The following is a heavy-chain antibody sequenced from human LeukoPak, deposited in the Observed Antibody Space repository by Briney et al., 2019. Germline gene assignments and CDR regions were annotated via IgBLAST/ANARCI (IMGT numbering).Heavy chain of an antibody. CDR3: ARDRGVGLLGFAWDY. V-gene: IGHV4-59*01. J-gene: IGHJ4*02. Sequence: PSETLSLTCTVSGGSISSYYWSWIRQPPGKGLEWVGYIYYSGSTNYNPSLKSRVTISVDTSKNQFSLKLSSVTAADTAVYYCARDRGVGLLGFAWDYWGQGVLVTVSS. CDR1: GGSISSYY. CDR2: IYYSGST. D-gene: IGHD3-10*01.